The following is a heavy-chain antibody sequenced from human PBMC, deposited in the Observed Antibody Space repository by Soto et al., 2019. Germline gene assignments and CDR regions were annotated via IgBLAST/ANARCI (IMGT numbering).Heavy chain of an antibody. J-gene: IGHJ6*04. CDR1: GGSFSGYY. CDR2: INHSGST. D-gene: IGHD3-16*01. V-gene: IGHV4-34*01. CDR3: ARVLRRTRRPMHV. Sequence: PSETLSLTCAVYGGSFSGYYWSWIRQPPGKGLEWIGEINHSGSTNYNPSLKSRVTISVDTSKNQFSLKLSSVTAADTAVYYCARVLRRTRRPMHVWGKGTTLTVSS.